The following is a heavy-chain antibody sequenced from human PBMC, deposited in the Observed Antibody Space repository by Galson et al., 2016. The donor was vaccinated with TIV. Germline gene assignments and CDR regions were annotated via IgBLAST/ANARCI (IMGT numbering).Heavy chain of an antibody. V-gene: IGHV1-2*06. CDR2: INPKTGGT. J-gene: IGHJ4*02. Sequence: SVKVSCKASGYTFIDYYIHWVRQAPGQGLEWMGRINPKTGGTNYAQRFQGRVTMTRDTSINTAYMELSSLRSEDAAVYYCATARSGSSYRGIDYWGQGTLVTVSS. D-gene: IGHD1-26*01. CDR3: ATARSGSSYRGIDY. CDR1: GYTFIDYY.